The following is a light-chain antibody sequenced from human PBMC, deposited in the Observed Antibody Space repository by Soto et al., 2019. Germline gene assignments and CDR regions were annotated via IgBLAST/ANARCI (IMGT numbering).Light chain of an antibody. CDR2: LNSDGSH. V-gene: IGLV4-69*01. J-gene: IGLJ3*02. Sequence: QPVLTQSPSASASLGASVKLTCTLSSGHSSYAIAWHQQQPEKGPRYLMKLNSDGSHSKGAGIPDRFSGSSSGAERYLTISSLQSEDEADYYCQTWGTGIPWVFGGGTKVTVL. CDR1: SGHSSYA. CDR3: QTWGTGIPWV.